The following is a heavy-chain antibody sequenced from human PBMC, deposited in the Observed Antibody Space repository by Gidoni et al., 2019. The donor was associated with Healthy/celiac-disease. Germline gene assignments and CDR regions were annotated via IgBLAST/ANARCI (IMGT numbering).Heavy chain of an antibody. CDR1: GCSFSSYA. Sequence: DVQRLESGGGMLQPGGSLRLSFAASGCSFSSYAMSWVRQAPGKGLEWVSAISGSGGSKYYADSVNGRFTISRDNSKNTLYLQMNSLRAEDTAVYYCARKIAAAGTRWFDPWGQGTLVTVSS. V-gene: IGHV3-23*01. CDR3: ARKIAAAGTRWFDP. CDR2: ISGSGGSK. D-gene: IGHD6-13*01. J-gene: IGHJ5*02.